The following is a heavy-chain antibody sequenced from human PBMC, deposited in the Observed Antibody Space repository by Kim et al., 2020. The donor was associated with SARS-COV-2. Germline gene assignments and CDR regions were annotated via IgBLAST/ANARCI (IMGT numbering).Heavy chain of an antibody. CDR2: ISGNGRTT. V-gene: IGHV3-23*01. Sequence: GGSLRLSCAASGFTFSTYAMSWVRQAPGKGLECVSAISGNGRTTSYADSVRGRFTTSRDNSKNTLYLQMNSLRAEDTAIYYWAKSLLGGCDYWGQGTLVTVSS. J-gene: IGHJ4*02. D-gene: IGHD6-19*01. CDR1: GFTFSTYA. CDR3: AKSLLGGCDY.